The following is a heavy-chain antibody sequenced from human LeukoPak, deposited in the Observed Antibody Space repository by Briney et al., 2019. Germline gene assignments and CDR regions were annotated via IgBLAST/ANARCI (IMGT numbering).Heavy chain of an antibody. D-gene: IGHD3-22*01. J-gene: IGHJ4*02. Sequence: LAGGSLRLSCATSGFTFDDYAMHWVRQAPGKGLEWVSGISWNSDTIAYADSVKGRFTISRDNGKNSLHLQMNSLKIEDRALYYCAKAYYYDSSGTFDYWGQGTLVTVSS. V-gene: IGHV3-9*01. CDR3: AKAYYYDSSGTFDY. CDR1: GFTFDDYA. CDR2: ISWNSDTI.